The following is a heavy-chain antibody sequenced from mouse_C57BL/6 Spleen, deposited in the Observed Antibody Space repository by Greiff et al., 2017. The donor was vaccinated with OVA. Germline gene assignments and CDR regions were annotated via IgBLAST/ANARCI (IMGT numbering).Heavy chain of an antibody. Sequence: QVQLKQSGAELAKPGASVTLSCKASGYTFTSYWMHWVKQRPGQGLEWIGYINPSSGYTTYNQKFKDKATLTADKSSSTAYMQLSSLTYEESAVYYCARDYDYWYFDVWGTGTTVTVSS. D-gene: IGHD2-4*01. CDR3: ARDYDYWYFDV. J-gene: IGHJ1*03. CDR1: GYTFTSYW. CDR2: INPSSGYT. V-gene: IGHV1-7*01.